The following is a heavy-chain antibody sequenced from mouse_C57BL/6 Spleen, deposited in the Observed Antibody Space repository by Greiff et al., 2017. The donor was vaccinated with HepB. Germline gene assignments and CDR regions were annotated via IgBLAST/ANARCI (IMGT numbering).Heavy chain of an antibody. CDR2: IYPGDGDT. CDR3: ARGEAGTAFAY. J-gene: IGHJ3*01. Sequence: VKLMESGPELVKPGASVKISCKASGYAFSSSWMNWVKQRPGKGLEWIGRIYPGDGDTNYNGKFKGKATLTADKSSSTAYMQLSSLTSEDSAVYFCARGEAGTAFAYWGQGTLVTVSA. D-gene: IGHD4-1*01. V-gene: IGHV1-82*01. CDR1: GYAFSSSW.